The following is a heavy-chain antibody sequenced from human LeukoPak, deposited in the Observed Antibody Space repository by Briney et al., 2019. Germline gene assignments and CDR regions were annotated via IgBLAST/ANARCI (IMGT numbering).Heavy chain of an antibody. Sequence: GRSLRLSCAASGFTFRSYGMHWVRQAPGKGLEWVAYISYDGSNIHYADTVKGRFTTSRDNSRNTLYLQMNSLRAEDTALYYCAKHLPGSQWEPLDYWGQGTLVTVSS. D-gene: IGHD1-26*01. CDR3: AKHLPGSQWEPLDY. CDR2: ISYDGSNI. J-gene: IGHJ4*02. V-gene: IGHV3-30*18. CDR1: GFTFRSYG.